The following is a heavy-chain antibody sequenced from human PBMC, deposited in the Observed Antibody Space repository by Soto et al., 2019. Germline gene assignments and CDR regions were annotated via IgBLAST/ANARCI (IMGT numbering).Heavy chain of an antibody. CDR2: IYCDDDK. CDR1: GFSLSTSGVG. Sequence: QITLKESGPTLVKPTQTLTLTCTFSGFSLSTSGVGVGWIRQTPGKALEWLALIYCDDDKRCSPSLKSRPTNSKDPSQNELVLKMTNMDPVDTATYYCAHRRYSSSWHAEYFQHWGHGTLVTVSS. J-gene: IGHJ1*01. D-gene: IGHD6-13*01. V-gene: IGHV2-5*02. CDR3: AHRRYSSSWHAEYFQH.